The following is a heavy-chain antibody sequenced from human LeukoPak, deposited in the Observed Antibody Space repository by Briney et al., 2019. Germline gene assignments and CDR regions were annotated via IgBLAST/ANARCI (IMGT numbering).Heavy chain of an antibody. D-gene: IGHD3-22*01. J-gene: IGHJ6*03. CDR3: TRGSIAYYYMDV. Sequence: PSETLSLTCAVSGASISNKYWSWIRQPPGKGLEWIGYIYYSGSTNYNPSLKSRVTILVDTSKNQFSLKLSSVTAADTAVYYCTRGSIAYYYMDVWGKGTTVTISS. V-gene: IGHV4-59*01. CDR2: IYYSGST. CDR1: GASISNKY.